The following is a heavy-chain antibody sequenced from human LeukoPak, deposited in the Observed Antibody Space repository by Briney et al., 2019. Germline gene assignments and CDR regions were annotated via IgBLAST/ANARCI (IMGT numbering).Heavy chain of an antibody. V-gene: IGHV4-59*01. D-gene: IGHD1-26*01. CDR3: AGYTGSYYWFDP. CDR1: GGSISNYY. Sequence: SETLSLTCTVSGGSISNYYWSWIRQPPGKGLEWIGYIYYSGYTNYNPSLKSRVTISVDTSKNQFSLKLSSVTAADTAVYYCAGYTGSYYWFDPWGQGTLVTVSS. CDR2: IYYSGYT. J-gene: IGHJ5*02.